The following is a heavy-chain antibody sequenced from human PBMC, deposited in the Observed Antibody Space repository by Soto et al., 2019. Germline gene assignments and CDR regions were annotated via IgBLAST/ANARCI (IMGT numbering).Heavy chain of an antibody. CDR3: ARTGLPVVVIEGGYYYYGMDV. Sequence: NPGGSLRLSCAASGFTFSSYSMNWVRQAPGKGLEWVSSISSSSSYIYYADSVKGRFTISRDNAKNSLYLQMNSLRAEDTAVYYCARTGLPVVVIEGGYYYYGMDVWGQGTTVTVSS. V-gene: IGHV3-21*01. D-gene: IGHD3-22*01. CDR1: GFTFSSYS. J-gene: IGHJ6*02. CDR2: ISSSSSYI.